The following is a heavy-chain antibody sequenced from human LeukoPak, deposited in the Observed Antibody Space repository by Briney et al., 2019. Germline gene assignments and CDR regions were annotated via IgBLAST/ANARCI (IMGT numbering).Heavy chain of an antibody. Sequence: ASVKVSCKASGYTLSSKNVHWVRQAPGQGLEWMGIINPSGGSTNFPQKFQGRVTMSRDTSTSTVYMELSNLRSEDTAVYYCASWPGEAHNSLWSGPFDHWGQGTLVTVSS. CDR3: ASWPGEAHNSLWSGPFDH. D-gene: IGHD3-3*01. CDR1: GYTLSSKN. J-gene: IGHJ4*02. CDR2: INPSGGST. V-gene: IGHV1-46*01.